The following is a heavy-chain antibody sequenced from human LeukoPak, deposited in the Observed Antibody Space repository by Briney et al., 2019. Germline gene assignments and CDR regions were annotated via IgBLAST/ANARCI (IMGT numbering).Heavy chain of an antibody. V-gene: IGHV4-34*01. CDR1: GGSFSGYY. J-gene: IGHJ4*02. D-gene: IGHD2-2*01. Sequence: PSETLSLTCAVYGGSFSGYYWSWIRQPPGKGLEWIGEINHSGSTNYNPSLKSRVTISVDTSKNQFSLKLSSVTAADTAVYYCARGRRYCSSTSCYAFFDYWGQGTLATVSS. CDR2: INHSGST. CDR3: ARGRRYCSSTSCYAFFDY.